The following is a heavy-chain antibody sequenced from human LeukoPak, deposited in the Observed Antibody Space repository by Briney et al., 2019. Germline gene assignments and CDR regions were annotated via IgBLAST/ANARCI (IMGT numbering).Heavy chain of an antibody. CDR1: GYTFTSYG. CDR3: ARDSRLRYFDRTRYGMDV. J-gene: IGHJ6*02. Sequence: KPGASVKVSCKASGYTFTSYGISWVRQAPGQGLEWMGWISAYNGNTNYAQKLQGRVTMTTDTSTSTAYMELRSLRSDDTAVYYCARDSRLRYFDRTRYGMDVWGQGTTVTVSS. D-gene: IGHD3-9*01. V-gene: IGHV1-18*01. CDR2: ISAYNGNT.